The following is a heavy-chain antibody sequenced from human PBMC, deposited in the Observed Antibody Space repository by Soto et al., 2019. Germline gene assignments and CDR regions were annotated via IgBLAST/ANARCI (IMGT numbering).Heavy chain of an antibody. CDR3: ARVRRGIAARRAFHI. Sequence: SETLSLTCTFSGGSISRYYWSWIRQPPGKGLEWIGYIYYSGSTNYNPSLKSRVTISVDTSKNQFSLKLSSVTAADTAVYYCARVRRGIAARRAFHIWGPGTMLTV. CDR1: GGSISRYY. CDR2: IYYSGST. J-gene: IGHJ3*02. V-gene: IGHV4-59*01. D-gene: IGHD6-6*01.